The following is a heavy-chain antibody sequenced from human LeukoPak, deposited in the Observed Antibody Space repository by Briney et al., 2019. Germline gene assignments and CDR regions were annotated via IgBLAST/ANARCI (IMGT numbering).Heavy chain of an antibody. Sequence: GGSLRLSCAASGFTVSSNYMSWVRQAPGKGLEWVSVIYSGGSTYYADSVKGRFTISRDNSKNTLYLQMNSLRAEDTAVYYCARCGGDCYLYYFDYWGQGTLVTVSS. CDR2: IYSGGST. D-gene: IGHD2-21*02. V-gene: IGHV3-53*01. CDR3: ARCGGDCYLYYFDY. CDR1: GFTVSSNY. J-gene: IGHJ4*02.